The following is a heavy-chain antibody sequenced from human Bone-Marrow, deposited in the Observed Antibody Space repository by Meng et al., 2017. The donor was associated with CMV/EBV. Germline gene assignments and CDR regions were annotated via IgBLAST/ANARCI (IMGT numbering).Heavy chain of an antibody. Sequence: ASVKVSCKASGYTFTSYGISWVRQAPGQGLECMGWISAYNGNTNYAQKLQGRVTMTTDTSTSTAYMELRSLRSDDTAVYYCARESSYVLRFLEWLPPQTYGMDVWGQGTTVTVSS. CDR2: ISAYNGNT. CDR1: GYTFTSYG. J-gene: IGHJ6*02. D-gene: IGHD3-3*01. V-gene: IGHV1-18*01. CDR3: ARESSYVLRFLEWLPPQTYGMDV.